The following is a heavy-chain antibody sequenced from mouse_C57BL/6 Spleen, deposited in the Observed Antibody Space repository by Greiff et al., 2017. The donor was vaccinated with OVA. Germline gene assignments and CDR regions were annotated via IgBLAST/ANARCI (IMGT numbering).Heavy chain of an antibody. CDR2: ISSGGDYI. J-gene: IGHJ2*01. D-gene: IGHD2-1*01. CDR1: GFTFSSYA. CDR3: TRGSTMVSFDY. Sequence: EVKLMESGEGLVKPGGSLKLSCAASGFTFSSYAMSWVRQTPEKRLEWVAYISSGGDYIYYADTVKGRFTISRDNARNTLYLQMSSLKSEDTAMYYCTRGSTMVSFDYWGQGTTLTVSS. V-gene: IGHV5-9-1*02.